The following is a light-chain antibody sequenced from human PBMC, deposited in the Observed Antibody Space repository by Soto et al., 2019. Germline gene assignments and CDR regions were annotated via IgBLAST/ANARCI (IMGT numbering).Light chain of an antibody. Sequence: QLVLTQSPSASASLGASVKLTCTLSSGHSSYAIAWHQQQPQKGPRYLMKVNSDGSHIKGDGIPDRFSGSSSGAERYLTISSLQSEDEADYYCQTWGTGIRVFGGGTKDTVL. V-gene: IGLV4-69*01. CDR1: SGHSSYA. CDR2: VNSDGSH. CDR3: QTWGTGIRV. J-gene: IGLJ3*02.